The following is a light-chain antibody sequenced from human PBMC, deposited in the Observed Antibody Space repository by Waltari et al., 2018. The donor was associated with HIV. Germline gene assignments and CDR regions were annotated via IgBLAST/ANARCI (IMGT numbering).Light chain of an antibody. V-gene: IGLV1-44*01. J-gene: IGLJ1*01. CDR1: TSNIGSKP. Sequence: QSVLTQPPSASGSPGQRVTISCSVSTSNIGSKPINWYRQLPGTAPKLPIYSNNQCPSGVPDRFSGSKSGTSASLAISGRQSEDEADYYCAAWDDSLHGYVFGTGTKVTVV. CDR3: AAWDDSLHGYV. CDR2: SNN.